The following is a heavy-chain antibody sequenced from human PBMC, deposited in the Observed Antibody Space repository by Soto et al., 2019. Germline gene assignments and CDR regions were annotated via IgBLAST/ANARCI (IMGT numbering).Heavy chain of an antibody. Sequence: QVQLQQWGAGLLKPSETLSLTCAVYGGSFSGYYWSWIRPPPGKGLEWIGEINHSGSTNYNPSLKSRVTISVDTSKNQFSLKLSSVTAADTAVYYCARAQGYGFRNYYYMDVWGKGTTVTVSS. CDR2: INHSGST. CDR3: ARAQGYGFRNYYYMDV. D-gene: IGHD5-12*01. V-gene: IGHV4-34*01. CDR1: GGSFSGYY. J-gene: IGHJ6*03.